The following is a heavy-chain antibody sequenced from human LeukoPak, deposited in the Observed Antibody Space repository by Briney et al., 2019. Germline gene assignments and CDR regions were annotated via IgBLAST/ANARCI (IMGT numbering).Heavy chain of an antibody. CDR1: GFTFSNYA. V-gene: IGHV3-23*01. CDR2: IDKNDATT. Sequence: PGGSLRLSCAASGFTFSNYAMSWVRQAPGKGMEWVSSIDKNDATTNYADSVRGRFTICRDNSKNTLHLQMSSLRAEDTAVYYCAKYNGQLLEQWYYDYWGQGTLVTVSS. CDR3: AKYNGQLLEQWYYDY. J-gene: IGHJ4*02. D-gene: IGHD1/OR15-1a*01.